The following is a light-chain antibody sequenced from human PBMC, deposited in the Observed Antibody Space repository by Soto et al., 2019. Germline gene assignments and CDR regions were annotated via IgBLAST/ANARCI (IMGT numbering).Light chain of an antibody. Sequence: IVMTQSPATLSVSPGERATLSCRASQSVSRSYLVWYQQKPGQAPRLPIYGASNRATGTPDRFSGSGSGTDFTLTISRLEPEDFAVYYCQQYGNSPPVTFGGGTKVDIK. CDR2: GAS. CDR1: QSVSRSY. V-gene: IGKV3-20*01. CDR3: QQYGNSPPVT. J-gene: IGKJ4*01.